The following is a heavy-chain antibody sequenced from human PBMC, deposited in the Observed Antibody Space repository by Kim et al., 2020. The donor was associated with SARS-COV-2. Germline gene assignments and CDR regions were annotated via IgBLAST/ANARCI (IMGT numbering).Heavy chain of an antibody. CDR1: GFTFDDYA. CDR3: AKDGVVYGMDV. J-gene: IGHJ6*02. Sequence: GGSLRLSCAASGFTFDDYAMHWVRQAPGKGLEWVSGISWNSGSIGYADSVKGRFTISRDNAKNSLYLQMNSLRAEDTALYYCAKDGVVYGMDVWGQGTTVTVSS. D-gene: IGHD2-15*01. CDR2: ISWNSGSI. V-gene: IGHV3-9*01.